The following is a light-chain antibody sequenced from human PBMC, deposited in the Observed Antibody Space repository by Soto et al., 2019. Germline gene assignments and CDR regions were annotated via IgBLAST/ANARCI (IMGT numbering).Light chain of an antibody. J-gene: IGKJ1*01. CDR3: HQYGDSPWT. V-gene: IGKV3D-20*01. Sequence: DIVLTQSPATLSLSPGERATLSCVASQSVSSSRLAWYQQKPALAPRLLIYDGFLRATGIPDRFSGSGSGTDFTLTISRLEPEDFAVYYCHQYGDSPWTFGQGTKVDIK. CDR1: QSVSSSR. CDR2: DGF.